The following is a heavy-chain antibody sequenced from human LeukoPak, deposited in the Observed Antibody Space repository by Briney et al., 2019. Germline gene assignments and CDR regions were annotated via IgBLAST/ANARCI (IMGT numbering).Heavy chain of an antibody. Sequence: GGSLRLSCAASGFTFSNYAMSWARQAPGKGLEWVSSFTVSGGNTHYADSVKGRCTISRDNSKNSLYLQINNLRAEDTAVYYCARGDGLWFGELFTYWGQGTPVTVSS. CDR2: FTVSGGNT. D-gene: IGHD3-10*01. V-gene: IGHV3-23*01. CDR3: ARGDGLWFGELFTY. J-gene: IGHJ4*02. CDR1: GFTFSNYA.